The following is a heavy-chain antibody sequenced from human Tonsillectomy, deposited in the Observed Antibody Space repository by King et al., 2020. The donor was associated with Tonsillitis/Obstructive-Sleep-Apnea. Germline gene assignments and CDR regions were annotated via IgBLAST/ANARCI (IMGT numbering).Heavy chain of an antibody. CDR1: GGSVSSGSYY. V-gene: IGHV4-61*01. Sequence: VQLQESGPGLVKPSETLSLTCTVSGGSVSSGSYYWSWIRQPPGKGLEWIGYIYYSGSTNYNPSLKSRVTISVDTSKNQFSLKLSSVTAADTAVYYCARGITIFGVVITGYFDYWGQETLVTVSS. CDR2: IYYSGST. J-gene: IGHJ4*02. D-gene: IGHD3-3*01. CDR3: ARGITIFGVVITGYFDY.